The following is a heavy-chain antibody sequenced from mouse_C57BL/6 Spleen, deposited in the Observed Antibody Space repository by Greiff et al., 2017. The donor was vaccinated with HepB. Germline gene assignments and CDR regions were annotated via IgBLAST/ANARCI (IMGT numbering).Heavy chain of an antibody. CDR3: ARVTTVVARYAMDY. J-gene: IGHJ4*01. V-gene: IGHV5-4*01. CDR1: GFTFSSYA. CDR2: ISDGGSYT. Sequence: DVHLVESGGGLVKPGGSLKLSCAASGFTFSSYAMSWVRQTPEKRLEWVATISDGGSYTYYPDNVKGRFTISRDNAKNNLYLQMSHLKSEDTAMYYCARVTTVVARYAMDYWGQGTSVTVSS. D-gene: IGHD1-1*01.